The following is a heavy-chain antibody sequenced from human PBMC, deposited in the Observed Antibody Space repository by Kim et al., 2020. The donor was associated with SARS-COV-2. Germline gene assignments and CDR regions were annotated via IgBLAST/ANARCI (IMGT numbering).Heavy chain of an antibody. CDR3: ARDGSGSGSYYH. CDR1: GFTFSSYA. D-gene: IGHD3-10*01. Sequence: GGSLRLSCAASGFTFSSYAMHWVRQAPGKGLEWVAVISYDGSNKYYADSVKGRFTISRDNSKNTLYLQMNSLRAEDTAVYYCARDGSGSGSYYHWGQGTL. V-gene: IGHV3-30-3*01. CDR2: ISYDGSNK. J-gene: IGHJ4*02.